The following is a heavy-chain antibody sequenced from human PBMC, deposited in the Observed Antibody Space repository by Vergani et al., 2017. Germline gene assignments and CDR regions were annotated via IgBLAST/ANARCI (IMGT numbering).Heavy chain of an antibody. Sequence: EVQLLQSEGAVVQPGGSLRLSCVASGFTFSSHAMSWVRQGHGQGLEWVSSIKNTGDSTHYADSVKGRFTISRDNSKNTLYLQMNSLRAEDTAVYYCARDLSWDRYSGSYYFDYWGQGTLVTVSS. D-gene: IGHD1-26*01. CDR3: ARDLSWDRYSGSYYFDY. CDR1: GFTFSSHA. CDR2: IKNTGDST. J-gene: IGHJ4*02. V-gene: IGHV3-23*01.